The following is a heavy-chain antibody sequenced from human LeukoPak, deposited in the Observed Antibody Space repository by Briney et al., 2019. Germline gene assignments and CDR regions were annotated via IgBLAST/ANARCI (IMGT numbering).Heavy chain of an antibody. CDR3: ARDQGLWFGELLPHGEYFQH. CDR2: IIPMFGRT. Sequence: GSSVKVSCKASGGTFSGYAFSWVRQAPGQGLEWMGGIIPMFGRTNYEQTFQGRVTITADESTSTAYMELTSLRSDDTAVYYCARDQGLWFGELLPHGEYFQHWGQGTLVTVSS. CDR1: GGTFSGYA. D-gene: IGHD3-10*01. V-gene: IGHV1-69*01. J-gene: IGHJ1*01.